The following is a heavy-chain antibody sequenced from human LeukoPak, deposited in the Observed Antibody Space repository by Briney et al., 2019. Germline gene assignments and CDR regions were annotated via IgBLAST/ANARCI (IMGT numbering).Heavy chain of an antibody. V-gene: IGHV3-48*03. J-gene: IGHJ5*02. D-gene: IGHD6-13*01. CDR3: AINAAAGTS. Sequence: PGGSLRLSCAASGFTFSSYEMNWVRQAPGKGLEWVSYISSSGSTIYYADSVKGRFTISRDNAKNSLYLQMNSLSAEDTAVYYCAINAAAGTSWGQGTLVTVSS. CDR1: GFTFSSYE. CDR2: ISSSGSTI.